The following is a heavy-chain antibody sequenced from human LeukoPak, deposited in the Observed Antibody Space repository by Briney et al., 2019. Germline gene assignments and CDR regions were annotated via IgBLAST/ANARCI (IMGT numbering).Heavy chain of an antibody. CDR2: ISGRSRTI. CDR3: TRGISPPDY. V-gene: IGHV3-11*01. Sequence: PGGSRRLSCAASGFTFSDSTMSWSRQAPGKGLEWVSDISGRSRTINHADSVKGRYTISRDNGKNSLYLQMNSLKAEDTAVYYCTRGISPPDYWGEGTLVTVSS. CDR1: GFTFSDST. J-gene: IGHJ4*02.